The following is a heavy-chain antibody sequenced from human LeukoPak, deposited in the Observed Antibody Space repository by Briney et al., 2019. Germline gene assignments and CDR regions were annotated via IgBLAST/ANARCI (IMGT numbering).Heavy chain of an antibody. CDR2: FDPEDGET. V-gene: IGHV1-24*01. CDR3: ATEVVVPAAMGAEYLQH. CDR1: GYTLTELS. J-gene: IGHJ1*01. D-gene: IGHD2-2*01. Sequence: ASVKVSCKVSGYTLTELSMHWVRQAPGKGLERMGGFDPEDGETIYAQKFQGRVTMTEDTSTDTAYMELSSLRSEDTAVYYCATEVVVPAAMGAEYLQHWGQGTLVTVSS.